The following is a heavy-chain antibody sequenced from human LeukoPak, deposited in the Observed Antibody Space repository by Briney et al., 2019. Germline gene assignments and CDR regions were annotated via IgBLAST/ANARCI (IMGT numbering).Heavy chain of an antibody. V-gene: IGHV1-69*04. CDR2: ITPIVDIA. Sequence: SVKVSCKASGGSFSNYALSWVRQAPGQGLEWMGRITPIVDIARYIQKFQGSVTITANKFTSTAYMELSSLTSEDTAVYYCASGLGFCSGSDCTNLVKDYYYGMNVWGQGTTVTVSS. CDR3: ASGLGFCSGSDCTNLVKDYYYGMNV. CDR1: GGSFSNYA. J-gene: IGHJ6*02. D-gene: IGHD2-15*01.